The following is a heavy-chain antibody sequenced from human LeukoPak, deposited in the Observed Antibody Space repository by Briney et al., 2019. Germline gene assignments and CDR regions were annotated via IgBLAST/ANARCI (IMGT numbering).Heavy chain of an antibody. V-gene: IGHV1-69*13. Sequence: ASVKVSCKASGGTFSSYAISWVRQAPGQGLEWMGGIIPIFGTANYAQKFQGRVTITADESTSTAYMELSRLRSDDTAVYYCARDKRYMVRGVISGNWFDPWGQGTLVTVSS. D-gene: IGHD3-10*01. CDR3: ARDKRYMVRGVISGNWFDP. CDR2: IIPIFGTA. CDR1: GGTFSSYA. J-gene: IGHJ5*02.